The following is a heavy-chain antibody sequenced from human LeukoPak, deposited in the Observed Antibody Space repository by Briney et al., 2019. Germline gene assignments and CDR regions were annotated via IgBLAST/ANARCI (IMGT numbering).Heavy chain of an antibody. CDR3: ARDYWYYDFWSGYYNYYYYYMDV. V-gene: IGHV1-46*01. D-gene: IGHD3-3*01. Sequence: ASVKVSCKASGYTFTSYYMHWVRQAPGQGLEWMGIINPSGGSTSYAQKFQGRVTMTRDTSTSTVYMELSSLRSEDTAVYYCARDYWYYDFWSGYYNYYYYYMDVWGKGTTVTVSS. J-gene: IGHJ6*03. CDR1: GYTFTSYY. CDR2: INPSGGST.